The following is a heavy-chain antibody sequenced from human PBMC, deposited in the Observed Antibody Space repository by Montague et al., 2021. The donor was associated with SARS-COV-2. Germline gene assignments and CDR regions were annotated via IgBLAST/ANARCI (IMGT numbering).Heavy chain of an antibody. Sequence: ETLSLTCTVSGGSISSSTYYWAWIRQPPGKGLAWSGSTYYRGSTYYNPSLKSRVFISVDTSKKQLSLTLTSVTAADTAVYYCATQEDPSGWIPGRFDFWGQGTLLSVSS. CDR1: GGSISSSTYY. D-gene: IGHD6-19*01. J-gene: IGHJ4*02. CDR3: ATQEDPSGWIPGRFDF. V-gene: IGHV4-39*01. CDR2: TYYRGST.